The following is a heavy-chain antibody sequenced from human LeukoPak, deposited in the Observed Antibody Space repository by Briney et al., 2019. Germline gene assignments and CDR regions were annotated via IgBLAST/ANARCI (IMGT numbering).Heavy chain of an antibody. V-gene: IGHV4-59*01. D-gene: IGHD3-10*01. Sequence: SETLSLTCTVSGGSISSYYWGWIRQPPGKGLEWIGYIYYSGSTNYNPSLKSRVTISVDTSKNQFSLKLSSVTAADTAVYYCAEMGSRRSPPRGWGQGTLVTVSS. CDR1: GGSISSYY. J-gene: IGHJ4*02. CDR2: IYYSGST. CDR3: AEMGSRRSPPRG.